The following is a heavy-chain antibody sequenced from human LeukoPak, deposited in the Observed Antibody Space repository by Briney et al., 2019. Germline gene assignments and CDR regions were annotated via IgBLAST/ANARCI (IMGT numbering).Heavy chain of an antibody. CDR1: GGSISSGGYY. Sequence: SETLSLTCTVSGGSISSGGYYWSWIRQPPGKGLEWIGYIYHSGSTYYNPSLKSRVTISVDRSKNQFSLKLSSVTAADTAVYYCARGSYYDFWSGYRNFDYWGQGTLVTVSS. CDR2: IYHSGST. CDR3: ARGSYYDFWSGYRNFDY. J-gene: IGHJ4*02. V-gene: IGHV4-30-2*01. D-gene: IGHD3-3*01.